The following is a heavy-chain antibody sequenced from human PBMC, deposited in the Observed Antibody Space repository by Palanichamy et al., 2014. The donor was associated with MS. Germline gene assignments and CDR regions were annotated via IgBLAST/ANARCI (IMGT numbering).Heavy chain of an antibody. J-gene: IGHJ3*02. CDR2: INTDGSTT. V-gene: IGHV3-74*01. CDR3: ARGQIYGDYSLGAFDI. CDR1: GFTFSNYW. Sequence: EVQLVESGGGIVQPGGSLRLSCAASGFTFSNYWMHWVRQAPGKGLVWVSRINTDGSTTRYADSVKGRFTMSRDNAKNTLYLQMNSLRAEDTAVYYCARGQIYGDYSLGAFDIWGQGTMVTVSS. D-gene: IGHD4-17*01.